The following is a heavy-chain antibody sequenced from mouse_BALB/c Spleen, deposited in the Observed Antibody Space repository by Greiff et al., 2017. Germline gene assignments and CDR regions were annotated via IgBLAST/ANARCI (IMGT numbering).Heavy chain of an antibody. Sequence: VQLQQSGAELAKPGASVKMSCKASGYTFTSYWMHWVKQRPGQGLEWIGYINPSTGYTEYNQKFKDKATLTADKSSSTAYMQLSSLTSEDSAVYYCARDLDAMDYWGQGTSVTVSS. CDR2: INPSTGYT. CDR3: ARDLDAMDY. J-gene: IGHJ4*01. V-gene: IGHV1-7*01. CDR1: GYTFTSYW.